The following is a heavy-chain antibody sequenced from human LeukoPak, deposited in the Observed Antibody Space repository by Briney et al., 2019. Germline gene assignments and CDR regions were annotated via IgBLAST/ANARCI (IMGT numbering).Heavy chain of an antibody. D-gene: IGHD5-12*01. V-gene: IGHV3-23*01. CDR3: AREPDYDP. Sequence: PGRSLRLSCAASGFTFDDYAMHWVRQAPGKGLEWVSAISGSGGSTYYADSVKGRFTISRDNSKNTLYLQMNSLRAEDTAVYYCAREPDYDPWGQGTLVTVSS. CDR1: GFTFDDYA. J-gene: IGHJ5*02. CDR2: ISGSGGST.